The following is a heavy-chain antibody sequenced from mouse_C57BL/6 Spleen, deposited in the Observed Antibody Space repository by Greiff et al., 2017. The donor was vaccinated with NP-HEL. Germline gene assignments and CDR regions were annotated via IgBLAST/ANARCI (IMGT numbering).Heavy chain of an antibody. V-gene: IGHV1-81*01. CDR1: GYTFTSYG. CDR2: IYPRSGNT. J-gene: IGHJ4*01. Sequence: QVQLKQSGAELARPGASVKLSCKASGYTFTSYGISWVKQRTGQGLEWIGEIYPRSGNTYYNEKFKGKATLTADKSSSTAYMELRSLTSEDSAVYFCARAFYYYGSSYAMDYWGQGTSVTVSS. CDR3: ARAFYYYGSSYAMDY. D-gene: IGHD1-1*01.